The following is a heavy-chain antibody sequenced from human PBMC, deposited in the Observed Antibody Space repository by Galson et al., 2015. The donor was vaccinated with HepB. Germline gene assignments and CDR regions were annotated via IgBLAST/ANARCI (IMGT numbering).Heavy chain of an antibody. V-gene: IGHV3-23*01. D-gene: IGHD6-19*01. Sequence: SLRLSCAASGFTFSSYAMSWVRQAPGKGLEWVSAISGSGGSTYYADSVKGRFTISRDNSKNTLYLQMNSLRAEDTAVYYCAKLTHSGWYFRKRGDYFDYWGQGTLVTVSS. J-gene: IGHJ4*02. CDR1: GFTFSSYA. CDR3: AKLTHSGWYFRKRGDYFDY. CDR2: ISGSGGST.